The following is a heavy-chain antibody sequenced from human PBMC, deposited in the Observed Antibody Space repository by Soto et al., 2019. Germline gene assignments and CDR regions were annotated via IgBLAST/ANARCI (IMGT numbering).Heavy chain of an antibody. CDR3: ARGYGRNFDY. Sequence: SETLSLTCTVSGGSISSDSYYWGWIRQPPEKGLEWIASISYSGSTYYNPTLKSRLTISVDTSKSQFSLKLSSVTAADTAVYYCARGYGRNFDYWGQGTLVTAPQ. D-gene: IGHD5-18*01. CDR1: GGSISSDSYY. J-gene: IGHJ4*02. CDR2: ISYSGST. V-gene: IGHV4-39*01.